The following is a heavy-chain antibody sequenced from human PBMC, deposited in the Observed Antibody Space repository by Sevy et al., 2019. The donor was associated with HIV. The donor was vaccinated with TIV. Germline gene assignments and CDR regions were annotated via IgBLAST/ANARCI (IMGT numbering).Heavy chain of an antibody. D-gene: IGHD3-16*01. J-gene: IGHJ4*02. Sequence: GGSLRLSCAASGFIFSNSWMGWVRQSPGKGLEWVANIKQDGSDRNYVDSVKGRFTVSRDNAKNSLFMQMNGLTDEETAVDSGVKGGGEYWGQGALVIVSS. CDR3: VKGGGEY. CDR2: IKQDGSDR. V-gene: IGHV3-7*01. CDR1: GFIFSNSW.